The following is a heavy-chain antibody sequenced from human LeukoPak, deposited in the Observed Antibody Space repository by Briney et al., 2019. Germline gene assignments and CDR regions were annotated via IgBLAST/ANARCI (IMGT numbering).Heavy chain of an antibody. CDR2: INHSGST. CDR3: ARHNILRQWPAAMRHFDY. Sequence: PSETLSLTCTVSGGSITSYYWSWIRQPPGKGLEWIGEINHSGSTNYNPSLKSRVTISVDTSKNQFSLKLSSVTAADTAVYYCARHNILRQWPAAMRHFDYWGQGTLVTVSS. J-gene: IGHJ4*02. D-gene: IGHD2-2*01. CDR1: GGSITSYY. V-gene: IGHV4-34*01.